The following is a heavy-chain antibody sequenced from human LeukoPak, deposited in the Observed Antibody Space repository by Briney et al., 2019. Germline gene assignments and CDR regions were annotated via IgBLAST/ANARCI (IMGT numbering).Heavy chain of an antibody. CDR2: IYHSGST. Sequence: SETLSLTCAISGGSISSGGYSWSWIRQPPGKGLEWIGYIYHSGSTYYNPSLKSRVTISVDRSKNQFSLKLSSVTAADTAVYYCARLIAAAGTTHYGMDVWGQGTTVTVSS. CDR3: ARLIAAAGTTHYGMDV. CDR1: GGSISSGGYS. D-gene: IGHD6-13*01. V-gene: IGHV4-30-2*01. J-gene: IGHJ6*02.